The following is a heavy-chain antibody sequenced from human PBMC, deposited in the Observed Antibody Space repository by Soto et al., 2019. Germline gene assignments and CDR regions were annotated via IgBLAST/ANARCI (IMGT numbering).Heavy chain of an antibody. V-gene: IGHV3-23*01. CDR3: AKDQGSSWYEIDY. Sequence: PGGSLRLSCAASGFTFRSYAMSWVRQAPGKGLEWVSLISGSGGGTYYADSVKGRFTISRDNAKNTLYLQMNSLRAEDTAVYYCAKDQGSSWYEIDYWGQGTLVTVSS. J-gene: IGHJ4*02. CDR2: ISGSGGGT. CDR1: GFTFRSYA. D-gene: IGHD6-13*01.